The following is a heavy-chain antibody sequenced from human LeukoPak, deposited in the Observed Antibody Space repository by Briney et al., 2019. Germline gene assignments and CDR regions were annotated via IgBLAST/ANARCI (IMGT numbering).Heavy chain of an antibody. V-gene: IGHV4-59*01. CDR2: IYYTGTT. CDR3: ARERQNKDFWSGGDY. Sequence: SETLSLTCTVSGGPINNYYWSWIRQPPGKGLEWIGYIYYTGTTKTTPSLKSRVSMSVDTSGSQLSLRLNSVSAADTAVYYCARERQNKDFWSGGDYWGQGTLVTVSS. D-gene: IGHD3-3*01. J-gene: IGHJ4*02. CDR1: GGPINNYY.